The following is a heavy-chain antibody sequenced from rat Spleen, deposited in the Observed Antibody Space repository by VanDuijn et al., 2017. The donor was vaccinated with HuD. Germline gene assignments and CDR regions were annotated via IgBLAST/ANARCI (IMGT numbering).Heavy chain of an antibody. CDR3: ARRHYGYTDYFDC. CDR1: GFTFSSYD. J-gene: IGHJ2*01. Sequence: EVQLVESGGALVQPGRSLKLSCAASGFTFSSYDMAWVRQAPTKGLEWVASISPSGGNTYYRDSMKGRFTVSRENAKSTLSLQMDSLRSEDTATYYCARRHYGYTDYFDCWGQGVMVTVSS. V-gene: IGHV5-25*01. D-gene: IGHD1-9*01. CDR2: ISPSGGNT.